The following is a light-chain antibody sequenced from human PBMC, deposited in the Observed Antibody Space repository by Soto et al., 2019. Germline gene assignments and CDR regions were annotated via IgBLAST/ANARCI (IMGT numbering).Light chain of an antibody. V-gene: IGKV1-39*01. CDR3: QQSYSTLKWT. CDR2: AAS. J-gene: IGKJ1*01. Sequence: IHMPQSPSSLSASVGDRVTITCRASQSISSYLNWYQQKPGKAPKLLIYAASSLQSGVPSRFSGSGSGTDFTLTISSLQPEDFATYYCQQSYSTLKWTFGQGTNVDIK. CDR1: QSISSY.